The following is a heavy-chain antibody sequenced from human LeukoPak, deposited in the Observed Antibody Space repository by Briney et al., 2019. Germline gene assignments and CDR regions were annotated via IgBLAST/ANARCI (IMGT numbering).Heavy chain of an antibody. D-gene: IGHD6-19*01. J-gene: IGHJ4*02. V-gene: IGHV3-30*18. CDR3: AKDRGSSGWYSGY. Sequence: GRSLRLSCAASGFTFSSYGMHWVRQAPGKGLEWVAVISYDGSNKYYADSVKGRFTISRDNSKNTLYLQMNSLRAEDRAVYYCAKDRGSSGWYSGYWGQGTLVTVSS. CDR1: GFTFSSYG. CDR2: ISYDGSNK.